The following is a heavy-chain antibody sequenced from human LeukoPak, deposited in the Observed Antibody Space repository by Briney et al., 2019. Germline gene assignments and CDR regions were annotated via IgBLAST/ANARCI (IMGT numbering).Heavy chain of an antibody. CDR3: ARQNVLRFLEWPPFDP. J-gene: IGHJ5*02. Sequence: KPSETLSLTCTVSGGSISSYYWSLIRQPPGKGLEWIGYIYYSGSTNYNPSLKSRVTISVDTSKNQFSLKLSSVTAADTAVYYCARQNVLRFLEWPPFDPWGQGTLVTVSS. CDR1: GGSISSYY. D-gene: IGHD3-3*01. CDR2: IYYSGST. V-gene: IGHV4-59*01.